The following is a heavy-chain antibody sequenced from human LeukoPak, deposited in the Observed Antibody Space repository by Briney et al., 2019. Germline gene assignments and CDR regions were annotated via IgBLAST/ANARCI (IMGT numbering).Heavy chain of an antibody. D-gene: IGHD6-13*01. J-gene: IGHJ6*02. CDR3: ARGNIIAAEAYYYYGMDV. V-gene: IGHV4-39*01. CDR2: ISYSGSTT. Sequence: PSETLSLTCTVSGGSISSSSVYWGWIRQPPGKGLEWIATISYSGSTTSYNPSLKSRVTISVDTSKNQFSLKLSSVTAADTAVYYCARGNIIAAEAYYYYGMDVWGQGTTVTVSS. CDR1: GGSISSSSVY.